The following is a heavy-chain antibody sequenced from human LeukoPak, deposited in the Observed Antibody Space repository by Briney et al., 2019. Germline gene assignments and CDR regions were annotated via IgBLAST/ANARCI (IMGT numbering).Heavy chain of an antibody. D-gene: IGHD3-16*02. V-gene: IGHV7-4-1*02. CDR1: GYSFTNYA. Sequence: ASAKVSCKASGYSFTNYAMNWVRQAPGQGLEWMGWIHPSTGNPTYAQGFTGRFVFSLDTSVSTTSLQISSLKAEDTAVYFCARAFQSLGGLSLPDYWGQGTLVTVSS. J-gene: IGHJ4*02. CDR2: IHPSTGNP. CDR3: ARAFQSLGGLSLPDY.